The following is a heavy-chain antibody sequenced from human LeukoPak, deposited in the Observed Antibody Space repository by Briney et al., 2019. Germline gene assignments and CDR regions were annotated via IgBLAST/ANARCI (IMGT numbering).Heavy chain of an antibody. V-gene: IGHV3-48*01. D-gene: IGHD1-20*01. CDR2: IGSRNSTI. Sequence: GGSLRLSCTASGFKFDDYGMTWVRQAPGKGLEWVSYIGSRNSTIYYADSVKGRFTISRDNAKNSLYLQMNSLRAEDTAVYYCVRNWNDVFDHWGQGTPVTVSS. CDR1: GFKFDDYG. CDR3: VRNWNDVFDH. J-gene: IGHJ4*02.